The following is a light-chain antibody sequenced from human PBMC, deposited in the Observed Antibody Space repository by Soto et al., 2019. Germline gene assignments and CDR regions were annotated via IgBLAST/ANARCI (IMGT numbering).Light chain of an antibody. CDR2: GES. CDR3: HPYASAQWK. CDR1: QNVGSSN. J-gene: IGKJ1*01. V-gene: IGKV3-20*01. Sequence: ELVLTQSPGTLSLSPGERATLACRASQNVGSSNLAWYQQKPGQAPRLLIYGESSRATVIPDRFSGSGSGIDLNLTISRLEHEDFAVYYCHPYASAQWKFGQWTKEE.